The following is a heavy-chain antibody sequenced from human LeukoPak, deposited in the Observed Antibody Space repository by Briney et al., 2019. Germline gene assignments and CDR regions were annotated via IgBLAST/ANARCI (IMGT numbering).Heavy chain of an antibody. V-gene: IGHV3-23*01. J-gene: IGHJ4*02. CDR2: ISGSGGST. Sequence: GGSLRLSCAASGFTFSSYAMSWVRQAPGKGLEWVSVISGSGGSTYYADSVKGRFTISRDNSKNTLYLQMNSLRAEDTAVYYCARDRIRSGSFDYWGQGTLVTVSS. CDR3: ARDRIRSGSFDY. CDR1: GFTFSSYA. D-gene: IGHD5-12*01.